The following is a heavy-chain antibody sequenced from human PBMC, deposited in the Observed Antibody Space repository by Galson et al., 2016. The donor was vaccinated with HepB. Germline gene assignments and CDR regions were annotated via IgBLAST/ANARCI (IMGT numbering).Heavy chain of an antibody. V-gene: IGHV4-4*02. J-gene: IGHJ5*02. D-gene: IGHD3-10*01. Sequence: SETLSLTCAVSGGSISGTNWWNWVRQTPGKGLEWIGEIDHTGKTRYNPSLRSRVTMSVDKSKAQFSLKFFSVTAADTAVYYCVRAPSGSLRRWDSWFDPWGLGSLVTVSS. CDR2: IDHTGKT. CDR1: GGSISGTNW. CDR3: VRAPSGSLRRWDSWFDP.